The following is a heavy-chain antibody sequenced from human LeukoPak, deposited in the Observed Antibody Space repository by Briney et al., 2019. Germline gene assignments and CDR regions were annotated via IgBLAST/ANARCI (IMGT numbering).Heavy chain of an antibody. CDR1: GFTLVGNA. J-gene: IGHJ4*02. D-gene: IGHD5-24*01. CDR2: VSGSDGSS. V-gene: IGHV3-23*01. Sequence: SGGSLRLSCATSGFTLVGNAMSWVRQAPGKGLEWVSGVSGSDGSSHYADSVKGRFTISVDNSKNTLHLQMNSLRAEDTAVYYCAKGGLGGYNAVFDHWGQGTLVTVSS. CDR3: AKGGLGGYNAVFDH.